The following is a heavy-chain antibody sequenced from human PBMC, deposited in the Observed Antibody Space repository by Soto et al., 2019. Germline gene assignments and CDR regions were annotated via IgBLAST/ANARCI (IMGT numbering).Heavy chain of an antibody. CDR2: TSAGGSDT. D-gene: IGHD2-2*01. J-gene: IGHJ4*02. CDR3: ASVPIWCGSSSCYTEGFDS. Sequence: GGSLRLSCVASGFVFSDYAMSWVRQAPGKGLEWVSATSAGGSDTYYADSVKGRFTVSRVNSESTLYLQMNTLRAEDTAIYYCASVPIWCGSSSCYTEGFDSWGQGTLVTVSS. V-gene: IGHV3-23*01. CDR1: GFVFSDYA.